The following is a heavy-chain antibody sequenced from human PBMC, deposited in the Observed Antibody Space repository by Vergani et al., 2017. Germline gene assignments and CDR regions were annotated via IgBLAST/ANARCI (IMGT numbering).Heavy chain of an antibody. D-gene: IGHD6-19*01. CDR1: GYTFTSYG. V-gene: IGHV1-18*04. CDR2: ISAYNGNT. Sequence: QVQLVQSGAEVKKPGASVKVSCKASGYTFTSYGISWVRQAPGQGLGWMGWISAYNGNTNYAQKLQGRVTMTTDTSTSTAYMELRSVRSDDTAVYYCARGVAVAGVDYYYYGMDVWGQGTTVTVSS. J-gene: IGHJ6*02. CDR3: ARGVAVAGVDYYYYGMDV.